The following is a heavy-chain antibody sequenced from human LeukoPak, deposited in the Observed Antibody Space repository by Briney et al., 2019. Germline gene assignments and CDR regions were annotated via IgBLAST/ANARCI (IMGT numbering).Heavy chain of an antibody. CDR1: GYTFTGYY. D-gene: IGHD6-13*01. CDR2: INPNSGGT. Sequence: ASVKVSCKASGYTFTGYYMRWVRQAPGQGLEWMGWINPNSGGTNYAQKFQGRVTMTRDTSISTAYMELSRLRSDDTAVYYCAREESWGIAAAGTVWFDPWGQGTLVTVSS. V-gene: IGHV1-2*02. CDR3: AREESWGIAAAGTVWFDP. J-gene: IGHJ5*02.